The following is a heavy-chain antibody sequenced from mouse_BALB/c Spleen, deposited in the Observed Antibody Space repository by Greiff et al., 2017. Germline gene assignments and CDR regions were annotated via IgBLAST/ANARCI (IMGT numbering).Heavy chain of an antibody. Sequence: EVQRVESGGGLVKPGGSLKLSCAASGFTFSDYYMYWVRQTPEKRLEWVATISDGGSYTYYPDSVKGRFTISRDNAKNTLYLQMSSLKSEDTAMYYCARHLNCNYGYAMAYWGQGTSVTVSS. CDR1: GFTFSDYY. J-gene: IGHJ4*01. D-gene: IGHD1-2*01. CDR3: ARHLNCNYGYAMAY. CDR2: ISDGGSYT. V-gene: IGHV5-4*02.